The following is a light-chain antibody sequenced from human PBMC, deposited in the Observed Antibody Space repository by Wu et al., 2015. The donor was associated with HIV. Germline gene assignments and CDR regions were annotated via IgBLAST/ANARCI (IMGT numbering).Light chain of an antibody. CDR1: QSISNW. CDR2: EAS. V-gene: IGKV1-5*01. J-gene: IGKJ2*03. Sequence: DIQMTQSPSTLSASVGDRVTMTCRASQSISNWLAWYQQKPGKAPKLLIYEASTLESGVPSRFSGSGSGTEFTLTISSLQPDDFATYHCQQYNSHSRSFGQGTKLEIK. CDR3: QQYNSHSRS.